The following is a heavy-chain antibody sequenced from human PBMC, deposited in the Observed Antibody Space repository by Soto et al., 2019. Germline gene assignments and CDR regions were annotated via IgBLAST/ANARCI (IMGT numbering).Heavy chain of an antibody. CDR3: ARGPFSGNSRSFDY. Sequence: PSETLSLTCSVSGGSINGYYWSWVRQPAGKGLEWIGRIYTNGGTNYNPSLKSRVTMSIDTSQNRFSLVLSTVTAADSALYFCARGPFSGNSRSFDYWGPGTLVTVS. CDR2: IYTNGGT. V-gene: IGHV4-4*07. J-gene: IGHJ4*02. D-gene: IGHD1-26*01. CDR1: GGSINGYY.